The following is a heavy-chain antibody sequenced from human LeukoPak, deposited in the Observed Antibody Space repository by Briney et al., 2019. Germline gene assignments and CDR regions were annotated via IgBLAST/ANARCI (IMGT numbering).Heavy chain of an antibody. CDR1: GGSISSGDYY. CDR2: IYYSGST. Sequence: PSETLSLTCTVSGGSISSGDYYWSWIRQPPGKGLEWIVYIYYSGSTYYNPSLKSRVTISVDTSKNQFSLKLSSVTAADTAVYYCARRSYDILTGYYNVDYWGQGTLVTVSS. D-gene: IGHD3-9*01. CDR3: ARRSYDILTGYYNVDY. V-gene: IGHV4-30-4*01. J-gene: IGHJ4*02.